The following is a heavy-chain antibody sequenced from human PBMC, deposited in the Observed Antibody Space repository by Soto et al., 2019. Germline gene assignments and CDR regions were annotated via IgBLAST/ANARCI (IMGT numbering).Heavy chain of an antibody. J-gene: IGHJ4*02. Sequence: GGSLRLSCAASGFTFDNYAMNWVRQAPGKWLEWVAHISGSGGATKYADSVKGRFSISKDNSKNTLYLQMNNLAVEDTAQYYCSKVRIPMILVAPGFDYWGQGTLVTVSS. CDR3: SKVRIPMILVAPGFDY. CDR1: GFTFDNYA. CDR2: ISGSGGAT. D-gene: IGHD3-22*01. V-gene: IGHV3-23*01.